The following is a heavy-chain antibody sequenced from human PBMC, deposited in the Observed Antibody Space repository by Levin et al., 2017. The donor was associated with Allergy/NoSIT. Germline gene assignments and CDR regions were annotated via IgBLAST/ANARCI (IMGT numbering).Heavy chain of an antibody. D-gene: IGHD3-3*01. Sequence: ASVKVSCAVSGFTISEYAMAWVRQAPGKGLEWVSVITGGGFNTYYGDSVKGRFTVPRDDSKDTLYLDLNSLRAEDAAVYYCAKKQGGTSDFSFDVWGQGTMVTVSS. CDR3: AKKQGGTSDFSFDV. J-gene: IGHJ3*01. CDR2: ITGGGFNT. CDR1: GFTISEYA. V-gene: IGHV3-23*01.